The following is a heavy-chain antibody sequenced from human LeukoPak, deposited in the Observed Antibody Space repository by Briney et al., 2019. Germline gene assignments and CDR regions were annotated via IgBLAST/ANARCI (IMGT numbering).Heavy chain of an antibody. CDR3: ARRHEDYGDYVDY. Sequence: SETLSPTCTVSGGSISSSSYYWGWIRQPPGKGLEWIGSIYYSGSTYYNPSLKSRVTISVDTSKNQFSLKLSSVTAADTAVYYCARRHEDYGDYVDYWGQGTLVTVSS. D-gene: IGHD4-17*01. CDR1: GGSISSSSYY. CDR2: IYYSGST. J-gene: IGHJ4*02. V-gene: IGHV4-39*01.